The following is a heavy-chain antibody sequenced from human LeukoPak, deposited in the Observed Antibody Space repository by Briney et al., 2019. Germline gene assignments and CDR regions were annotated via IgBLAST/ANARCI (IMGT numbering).Heavy chain of an antibody. J-gene: IGHJ3*02. CDR1: GYTFACYG. CDR3: ARDAPSETLMVSAFDI. Sequence: GASVKVSCKASGYTFACYGISWVRQAPGQGLEWMGGINPIFGTGNYAQKFQGRVTITADVSTRTAFMDLSSLRSEDTAVYYCARDAPSETLMVSAFDIWGQGTMVTVSS. V-gene: IGHV1-69*13. D-gene: IGHD3-10*01. CDR2: INPIFGTG.